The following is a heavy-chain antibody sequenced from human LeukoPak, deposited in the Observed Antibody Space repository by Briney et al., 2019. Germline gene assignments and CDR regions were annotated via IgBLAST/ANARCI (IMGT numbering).Heavy chain of an antibody. V-gene: IGHV4-39*07. Sequence: NPSETLSLTCTVSGGSISSSSYYWGWIRQPPGKGLEWIGSIYYSGSTYYNPSLKSRVTISVDTSKNQFSLKLSSVTAADTAVYYCARDSGIVGATEWYFDYWGQGTLVTVSS. CDR1: GGSISSSSYY. CDR3: ARDSGIVGATEWYFDY. D-gene: IGHD1-26*01. J-gene: IGHJ4*02. CDR2: IYYSGST.